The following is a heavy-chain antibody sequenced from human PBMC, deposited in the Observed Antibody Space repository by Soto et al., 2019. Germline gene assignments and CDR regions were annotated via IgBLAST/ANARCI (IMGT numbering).Heavy chain of an antibody. CDR2: IWYDESHE. J-gene: IGHJ5*02. CDR1: GFTFRNHG. CDR3: ARDRSEFARWFDR. V-gene: IGHV3-33*01. Sequence: QVQLVESGGGLVQPERSLRLSCAASGFTFRNHGMHWVRQAPGKGPEWVAVIWYDESHEFYADSVKGRFSISRDNAKNTLYLQMNSLRAEDTAMYYCARDRSEFARWFDRWGQGTLVTVSS. D-gene: IGHD2-21*01.